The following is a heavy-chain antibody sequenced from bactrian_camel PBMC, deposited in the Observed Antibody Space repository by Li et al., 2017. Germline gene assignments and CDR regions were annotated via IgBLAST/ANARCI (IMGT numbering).Heavy chain of an antibody. CDR2: ISTGGTST. V-gene: IGHV3S40*01. J-gene: IGHJ6*01. D-gene: IGHD3*01. CDR1: GYPDTKPY. Sequence: VQLVESGGGSVQTGGSLTLSCEISGYPDTKPYLGWFRQAQGKEREGVAAISTGGTSTYYADSVKGRFIISQDNAKNTVSLQMHSLDPDDTAIYYCAADSKFHPTVALGYDCYSDNWWGANTWGPGTQVTVS. CDR3: AADSKFHPTVALGYDCYSDNWWGANT.